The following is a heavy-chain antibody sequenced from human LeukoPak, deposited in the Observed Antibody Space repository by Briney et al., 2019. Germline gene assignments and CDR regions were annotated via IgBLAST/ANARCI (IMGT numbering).Heavy chain of an antibody. V-gene: IGHV3-64D*06. CDR2: ISSNGGST. Sequence: VSLRLSGSASGFTFSSYAMHWLRQAPGKELEYVSAISSNGGSTYYADSVKGTFTMSRDNSKNTLYLQMSSLRAEDTAVYSCVKDGVRGPEIDYWGQGTLVTVSS. D-gene: IGHD3-10*01. CDR3: VKDGVRGPEIDY. CDR1: GFTFSSYA. J-gene: IGHJ4*02.